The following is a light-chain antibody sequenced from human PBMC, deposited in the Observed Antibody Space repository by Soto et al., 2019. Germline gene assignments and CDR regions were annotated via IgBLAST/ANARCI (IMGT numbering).Light chain of an antibody. J-gene: IGKJ5*01. CDR1: QGMSSW. CDR2: ATS. CDR3: QQPHSFPTP. V-gene: IGKV1-12*01. Sequence: DIQMTQSPSSVSASVGDRVTITCRASQGMSSWLAWYQQKPGKAPKLLIYATSSLQSGVPSRFSGSGSGTEFTLTISSLQPEDCATFYCQQPHSFPTPCGQGKRLDIQ.